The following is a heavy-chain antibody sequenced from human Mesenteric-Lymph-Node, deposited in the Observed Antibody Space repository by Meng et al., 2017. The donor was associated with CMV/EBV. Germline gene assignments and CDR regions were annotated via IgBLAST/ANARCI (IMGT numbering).Heavy chain of an antibody. V-gene: IGHV3-30*02. CDR1: GFTFSSYA. CDR3: ARKWGSPGDFWSGYHFDY. CDR2: IRFDGSNK. D-gene: IGHD3-3*01. Sequence: GESLKISCAASGFTFSSYAMHWVRQAPGKGLEWVAFIRFDGSNKYYADSVKGRFTISRDNSKNTLYLQMNSLRAEDTAVYYCARKWGSPGDFWSGYHFDYWGQGTLVTVSS. J-gene: IGHJ4*02.